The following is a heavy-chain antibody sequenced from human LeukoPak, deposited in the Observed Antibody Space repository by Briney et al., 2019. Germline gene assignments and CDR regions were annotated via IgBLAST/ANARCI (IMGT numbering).Heavy chain of an antibody. CDR2: IKSKTDGGTT. V-gene: IGHV3-15*01. CDR1: GFTFSNAW. D-gene: IGHD4-17*01. Sequence: GGSLRLSCAASGFTFSNAWMSWVRQAPGKGLEWVGRIKSKTDGGTTDYAAPVKGRFTISRDDSKNTLYLQMNSLKTEDTAVYYCTTDEVVTTVTINWGQGTLVTVSS. CDR3: TTDEVVTTVTIN. J-gene: IGHJ4*02.